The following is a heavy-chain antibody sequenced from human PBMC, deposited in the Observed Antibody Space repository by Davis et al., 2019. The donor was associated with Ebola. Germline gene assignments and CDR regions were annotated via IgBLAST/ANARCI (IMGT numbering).Heavy chain of an antibody. D-gene: IGHD3-9*01. V-gene: IGHV4-61*09. Sequence: SETLSLTCNVSGASISSGFFSWTWVRQPAGKGLDWIGHNYTNGITKSNPSLESRVTISLDTSRNLFSLRLISVTAADTAVYYCARRYLRGWYFDLWGRGTLVTVSS. J-gene: IGHJ2*01. CDR3: ARRYLRGWYFDL. CDR1: GASISSGFFS. CDR2: NYTNGIT.